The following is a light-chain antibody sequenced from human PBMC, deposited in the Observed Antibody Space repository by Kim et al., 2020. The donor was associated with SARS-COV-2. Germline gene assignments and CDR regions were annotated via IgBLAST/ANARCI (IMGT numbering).Light chain of an antibody. V-gene: IGKV3-11*01. J-gene: IGKJ4*01. Sequence: SLSPGERATLSCRASQSVSDFLAWYQQKPGQAPRLLIYDAYNRATGIPARFSGSGSGTDFTLTISSLEPEDFAVYYCQQRSSWPSFGGGTKVDIK. CDR2: DAY. CDR1: QSVSDF. CDR3: QQRSSWPS.